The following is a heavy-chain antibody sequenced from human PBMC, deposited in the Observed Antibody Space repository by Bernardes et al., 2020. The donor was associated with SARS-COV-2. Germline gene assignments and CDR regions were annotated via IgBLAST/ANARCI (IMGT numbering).Heavy chain of an antibody. Sequence: GSLRLSCSASGFIFRDYAMHWVRQAPGNGLEWVAFLWYDGSNKYYRDSVKGRFTISRDNSKNTVYLQMNSLRAEDTAVYYCAKDDQRTGAFDFWGQGTLVTVSS. CDR3: AKDDQRTGAFDF. V-gene: IGHV3-30*02. J-gene: IGHJ4*02. CDR1: GFIFRDYA. CDR2: LWYDGSNK.